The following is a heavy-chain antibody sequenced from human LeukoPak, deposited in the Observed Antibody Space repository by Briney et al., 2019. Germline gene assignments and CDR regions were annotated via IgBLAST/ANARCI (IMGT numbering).Heavy chain of an antibody. D-gene: IGHD1-26*01. V-gene: IGHV5-51*01. CDR2: IYPSDSET. CDR3: ARSVGATPLDY. Sequence: GESLKISCKGSGYSFNSYRIVWVRQMPGKGLEWMGIIYPSDSETTYSPSFQGQVTISADKSISTAYLQWSSLTASDTAMYYCARSVGATPLDYWGQGTPVTVSS. J-gene: IGHJ4*02. CDR1: GYSFNSYR.